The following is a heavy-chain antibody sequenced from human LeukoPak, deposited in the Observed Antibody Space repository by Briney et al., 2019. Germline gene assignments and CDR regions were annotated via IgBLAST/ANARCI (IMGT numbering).Heavy chain of an antibody. D-gene: IGHD6-19*01. CDR1: GFTFSSYE. CDR2: ISSSGSTI. CDR3: ARGGSGWSRY. J-gene: IGHJ4*02. Sequence: RPGGSLRLSCAGSGFTFSSYEINWVRQAPGKGLEWVSYISSSGSTIYYADSVKGRFTISRDNAKSSLYLQMNSLRAEDTAVYYCARGGSGWSRYWGQGTLVTVSS. V-gene: IGHV3-48*03.